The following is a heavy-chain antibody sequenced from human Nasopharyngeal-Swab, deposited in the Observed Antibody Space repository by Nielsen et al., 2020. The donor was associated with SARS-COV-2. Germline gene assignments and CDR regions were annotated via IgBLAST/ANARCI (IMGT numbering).Heavy chain of an antibody. V-gene: IGHV4-59*01. CDR2: MYDNEYT. D-gene: IGHD6-19*01. Sequence: SETLSLTCTVSGAPMSGYSWSWIRQPPGKGLEWIAFMYDNEYTNYNPSLRGRATISLDTSKNQFSLKVTSVTAADTAVYYCARENWQLANVFDIWGQGTMVTVSS. CDR1: GAPMSGYS. J-gene: IGHJ3*02. CDR3: ARENWQLANVFDI.